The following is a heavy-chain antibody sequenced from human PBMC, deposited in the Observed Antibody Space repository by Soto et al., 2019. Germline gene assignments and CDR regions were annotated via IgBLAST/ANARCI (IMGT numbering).Heavy chain of an antibody. V-gene: IGHV3-30-3*01. CDR2: ISYDGSNK. CDR3: ARDKDIVVVPAFYYYYGMDV. CDR1: VFTFISYA. D-gene: IGHD2-2*01. Sequence: GWSLRLSCASSVFTFISYAMHWVRQAPGKGLEWVAVISYDGSNKYYADSVKGRFTISRDNSKNTLYLQMNSLRAEDTAVYYCARDKDIVVVPAFYYYYGMDVWGQGTTVTVSS. J-gene: IGHJ6*02.